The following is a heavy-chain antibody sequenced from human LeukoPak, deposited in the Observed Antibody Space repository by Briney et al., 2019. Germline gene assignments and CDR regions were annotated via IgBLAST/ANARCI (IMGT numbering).Heavy chain of an antibody. J-gene: IGHJ4*02. CDR2: IYSSGST. CDR1: GGSFSRYY. Sequence: PSETLSLTCTVSGGSFSRYYWSWIRQPAGKGLEWIGRIYSSGSTNYNPSLKGRFTMSVDTSKNPFSLKMSTVTAEDTAVYYCARQIASAGTAGFDFWGQGALVTVSS. D-gene: IGHD6-13*01. CDR3: ARQIASAGTAGFDF. V-gene: IGHV4-4*07.